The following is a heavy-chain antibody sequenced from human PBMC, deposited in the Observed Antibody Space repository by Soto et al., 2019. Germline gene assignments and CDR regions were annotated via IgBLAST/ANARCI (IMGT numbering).Heavy chain of an antibody. CDR1: GYTFTGYY. CDR2: INPNSGGT. J-gene: IGHJ6*02. D-gene: IGHD6-6*01. CDR3: ARDRSYSSSSPPPYYYYYYGMDV. Sequence: ASVTVSCKASGYTFTGYYMHWVRQAPGQGLEWMGWINPNSGGTNYAQKFQGRVTMTRDTSISTDYMELSRLKSDDTAVYYCARDRSYSSSSPPPYYYYYYGMDVWGQGTTVTVSS. V-gene: IGHV1-2*02.